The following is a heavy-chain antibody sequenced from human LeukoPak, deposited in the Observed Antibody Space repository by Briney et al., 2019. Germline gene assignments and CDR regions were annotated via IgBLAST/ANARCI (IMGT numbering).Heavy chain of an antibody. CDR1: GFTVSSSY. D-gene: IGHD2-15*01. CDR3: ARGGVVYPDSFDI. CDR2: IFSGGGT. Sequence: AGSLRLSCAASGFTVSSSYMNWVRQAPGKGLELVSLIFSGGGTYYADSVKGRFTISRDNSKNTLFLQMNSLRAEDTAVYYCARGGVVYPDSFDIWGRGTMVTVSS. V-gene: IGHV3-66*01. J-gene: IGHJ3*02.